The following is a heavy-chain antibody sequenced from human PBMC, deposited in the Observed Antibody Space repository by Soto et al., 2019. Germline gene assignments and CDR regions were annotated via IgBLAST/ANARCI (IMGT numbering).Heavy chain of an antibody. D-gene: IGHD3-16*01. J-gene: IGHJ5*02. Sequence: ASVKVSCKASGYNFTNNDVSWVRQATGQGLEWMGWMNPGSGDTGYAQKFQGRVTMTRDISIATAYMELSSLRSDDTAIYYCARMETFGSLNWLDPWGQGTLVTVSS. V-gene: IGHV1-8*01. CDR2: MNPGSGDT. CDR3: ARMETFGSLNWLDP. CDR1: GYNFTNND.